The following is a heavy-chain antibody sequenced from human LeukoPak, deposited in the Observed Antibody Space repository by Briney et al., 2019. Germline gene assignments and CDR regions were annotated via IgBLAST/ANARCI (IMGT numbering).Heavy chain of an antibody. CDR3: ARDGGFVGEARIDPYNWFDP. Sequence: GGSLRLSCAASGFTFSSYSMNWVRQAPGKGLEWVSSISSSSSYIYYADSVKGRFTISRDNAKNSLYLQMNSLRAEDTAVYYCARDGGFVGEARIDPYNWFDPWGQGTLVTVSS. V-gene: IGHV3-21*01. D-gene: IGHD3-16*01. CDR2: ISSSSSYI. CDR1: GFTFSSYS. J-gene: IGHJ5*02.